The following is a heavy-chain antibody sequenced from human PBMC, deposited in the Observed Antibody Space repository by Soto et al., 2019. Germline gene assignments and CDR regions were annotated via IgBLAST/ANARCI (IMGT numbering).Heavy chain of an antibody. CDR3: ARVPTIRITGTTTNWFDP. D-gene: IGHD1-20*01. CDR1: GYSFSTYD. V-gene: IGHV1-8*02. CDR2: MNPSAGTT. Sequence: VASVKVSCKASGYSFSTYDINWVRQAPGQGLEWMGWMNPSAGTTGSAQKFQGRVTMTWDTSISTAYMELSSLTSEDTAVYYCARVPTIRITGTTTNWFDPWGQGTLVTVSS. J-gene: IGHJ5*02.